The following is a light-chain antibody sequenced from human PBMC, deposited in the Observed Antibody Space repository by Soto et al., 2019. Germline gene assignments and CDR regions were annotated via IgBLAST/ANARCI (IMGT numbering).Light chain of an antibody. CDR1: QSISSW. J-gene: IGKJ1*01. CDR3: QQYNSYSET. Sequence: DIQMTQSPSTLSASVGERVTITCRASQSISSWLAWYQQKPGKAPKLLIYKASSLESGVPSRFSGSGSGTEFTLTISSLQPDDFAPYYCQQYNSYSETFGQGTKVEIK. CDR2: KAS. V-gene: IGKV1-5*03.